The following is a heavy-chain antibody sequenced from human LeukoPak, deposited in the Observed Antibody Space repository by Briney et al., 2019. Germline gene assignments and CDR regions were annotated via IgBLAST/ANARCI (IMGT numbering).Heavy chain of an antibody. D-gene: IGHD6-13*01. V-gene: IGHV3-30-3*01. CDR1: GFTFSSYA. CDR2: ISYDGSNK. Sequence: PAGGSLRLSCAASGFTFSSYAMHWVRQAPGKGLEWVAVISYDGSNKYYADSVKGRFTISRDNSKNTLYLQMNSLRAEDTAVYYCARDTSGIAAAAAFDIWGQGTMVTVSS. CDR3: ARDTSGIAAAAAFDI. J-gene: IGHJ3*02.